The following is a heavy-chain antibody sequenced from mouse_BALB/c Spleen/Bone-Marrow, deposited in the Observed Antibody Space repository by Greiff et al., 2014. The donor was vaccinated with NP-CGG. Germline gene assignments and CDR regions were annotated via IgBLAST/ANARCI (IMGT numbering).Heavy chain of an antibody. D-gene: IGHD1-1*01. Sequence: QVQLQQSGAELAKPGASVKMSCKASGHTFTSYWMHWVKQRPGQGLEWIGYINPSTGYTEYNQKFKDKATLTADKSSSTAYMQLSSLTSEDSAVYYCARPPYYYGSSYVAMDYWGQGTSVTVSS. CDR1: GHTFTSYW. CDR2: INPSTGYT. CDR3: ARPPYYYGSSYVAMDY. V-gene: IGHV1-7*01. J-gene: IGHJ4*01.